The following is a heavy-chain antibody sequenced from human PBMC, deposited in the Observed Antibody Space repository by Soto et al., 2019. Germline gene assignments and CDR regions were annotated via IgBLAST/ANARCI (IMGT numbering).Heavy chain of an antibody. CDR1: GGSISSGGYS. J-gene: IGHJ3*02. CDR3: ARHQGWLPPWGRACLAFDI. V-gene: IGHV4-30-2*01. CDR2: IYHSGST. Sequence: SETLSLTCAVSGGSISSGGYSWSWIRQPPGKGLEWIGYIYHSGSTYYNPSLKSRVTISVDRSKNQFSLKLSSVTAADTAVYYCARHQGWLPPWGRACLAFDIWGQGTMVTVSS. D-gene: IGHD3-3*02.